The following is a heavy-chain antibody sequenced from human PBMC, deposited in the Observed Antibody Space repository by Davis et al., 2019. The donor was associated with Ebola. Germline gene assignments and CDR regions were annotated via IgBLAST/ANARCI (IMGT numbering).Heavy chain of an antibody. CDR3: VRGSDAYKTGY. D-gene: IGHD5-24*01. CDR1: GGSVGSYY. V-gene: IGHV4-59*02. CDR2: ISNGGRT. Sequence: SETLSLTCSVSGGSVGSYYLSWIRQSPGKGLEWIAFISNGGRTIYNPSLRGRVTISIDTSKNQFSLEVRSVTAADTAFYYCVRGSDAYKTGYWGQGTLVTVSS. J-gene: IGHJ4*02.